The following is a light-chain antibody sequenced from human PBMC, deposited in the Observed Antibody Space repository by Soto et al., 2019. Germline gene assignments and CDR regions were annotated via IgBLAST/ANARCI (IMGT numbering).Light chain of an antibody. CDR2: AAS. V-gene: IGKV1-39*01. J-gene: IGKJ4*01. Sequence: DIQMTQSPSSLSASVGDRVTITCRASQSISSYLHWYQQKPGKAPKLLIYAASNLQSGVPSRFSGSDSGTDFTLTIISLQPEDFATYYCQRSFSTPLTFGGGTKVEIK. CDR1: QSISSY. CDR3: QRSFSTPLT.